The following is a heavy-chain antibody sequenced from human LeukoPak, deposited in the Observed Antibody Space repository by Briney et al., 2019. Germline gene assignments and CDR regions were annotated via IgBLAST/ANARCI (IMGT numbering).Heavy chain of an antibody. CDR1: GFTFSDYY. J-gene: IGHJ6*02. CDR3: ARDPHYYYYGLDV. V-gene: IGHV3-11*01. CDR2: ISSSGSTI. Sequence: GGSPRLSCAASGFTFSDYYMSWIRQAPGKGLEWVSYISSSGSTIYYADSVKGRFTISRDNAKNSLYLQMNSVRAEDTAVYYCARDPHYYYYGLDVWGQGTTVTVSS.